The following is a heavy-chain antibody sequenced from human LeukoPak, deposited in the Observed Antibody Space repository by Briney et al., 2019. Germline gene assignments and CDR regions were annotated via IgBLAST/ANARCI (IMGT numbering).Heavy chain of an antibody. CDR3: ARVLMTTDAFDI. V-gene: IGHV4-59*01. Sequence: SETLSLTCTVSGGSISSYYWSWIRQPPGKGLEWIGYIYYSGSTNYNPSPKSRVTISVDTSKNQFSLKLSSVTAADTAVYYCARVLMTTDAFDIWGQGTMVTVSS. CDR1: GGSISSYY. J-gene: IGHJ3*02. D-gene: IGHD4-11*01. CDR2: IYYSGST.